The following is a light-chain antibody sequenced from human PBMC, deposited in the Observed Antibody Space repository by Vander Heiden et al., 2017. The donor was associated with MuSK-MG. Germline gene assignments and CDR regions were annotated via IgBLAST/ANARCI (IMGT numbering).Light chain of an antibody. J-gene: IGLJ2*01. Sequence: NFMLTQPHSVLESPGKTVTISCTGSSGSLASNYVQWYQQRPGSAPTTVIYEDNQRPSGVPDRFSGSIDSSSNSASLTISGLKTEDEADYYCQSYDSSNQDVVFGGGTKLTVL. V-gene: IGLV6-57*02. CDR1: SGSLASNY. CDR2: EDN. CDR3: QSYDSSNQDVV.